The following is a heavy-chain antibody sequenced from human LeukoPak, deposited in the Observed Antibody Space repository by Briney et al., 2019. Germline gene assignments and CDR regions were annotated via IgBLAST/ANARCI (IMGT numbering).Heavy chain of an antibody. CDR3: VKGAGVGFDY. V-gene: IGHV3-30*02. Sequence: QTGGSLRLSCAASGFSFRSCGMHWVRQTPGKGLEWVTFIQYDGNNKYYADSVKGRFTVSRDNSKNILFLQMNSLRAQDTAIYYCVKGAGVGFDYWGQGTLVTVFS. CDR1: GFSFRSCG. D-gene: IGHD3-3*01. J-gene: IGHJ4*02. CDR2: IQYDGNNK.